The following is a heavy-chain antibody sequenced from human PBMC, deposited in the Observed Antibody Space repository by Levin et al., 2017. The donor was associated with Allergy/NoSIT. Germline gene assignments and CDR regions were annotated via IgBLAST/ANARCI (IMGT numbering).Heavy chain of an antibody. CDR1: GYTFTSYA. Sequence: VSVKVSCKASGYTFTSYAINWLRQAPGQGPEWMGWINTNNGNPRYAQGFTGRFVFSLDTSVSTANLQISSLKAEDTAVYYCASDITVRGSKAMDVWGQGTTVTVSS. CDR3: ASDITVRGSKAMDV. D-gene: IGHD3-10*01. J-gene: IGHJ6*02. CDR2: INTNNGNP. V-gene: IGHV7-4-1*02.